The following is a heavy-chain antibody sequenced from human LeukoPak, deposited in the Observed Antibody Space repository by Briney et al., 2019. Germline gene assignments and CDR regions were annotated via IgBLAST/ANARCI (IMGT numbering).Heavy chain of an antibody. J-gene: IGHJ4*02. D-gene: IGHD1-26*01. CDR1: GFTFSSYW. CDR3: ARDRGSYYNYFDY. CDR2: IKQDGSEK. V-gene: IGHV3-7*01. Sequence: GGSLRLSRAASGFTFSSYWMSWVRQAPGKGLEWVANIKQDGSEKYYVDSVKGRFTISRDNAKNSLYLQMNSLRAEDTAAYYCARDRGSYYNYFDYWGQGTLVTVSS.